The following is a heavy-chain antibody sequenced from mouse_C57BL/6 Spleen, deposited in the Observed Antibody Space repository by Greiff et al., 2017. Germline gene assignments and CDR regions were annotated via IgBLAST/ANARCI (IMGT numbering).Heavy chain of an antibody. CDR3: ATYYSNYPWFAY. Sequence: QVHVKQSGPELVKPGASVKISCKASGYAFSSSWMNWVKQRPGKGLEWIGRIYPGDGDTNYNGKFKGKATLTADKSSSTAYMQLSSLTSEDSAVYFCATYYSNYPWFAYWGQGTLVTVSA. J-gene: IGHJ3*01. D-gene: IGHD2-5*01. CDR2: IYPGDGDT. V-gene: IGHV1-82*01. CDR1: GYAFSSSW.